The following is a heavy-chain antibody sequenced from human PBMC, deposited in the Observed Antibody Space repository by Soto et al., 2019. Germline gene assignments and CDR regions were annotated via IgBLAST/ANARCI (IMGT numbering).Heavy chain of an antibody. CDR1: GGSISSGGYY. V-gene: IGHV4-31*03. CDR2: IYYSGST. J-gene: IGHJ5*02. D-gene: IGHD3-10*01. Sequence: SETLSLTCTVSGGSISSGGYYWSWIRQHPGKGLEWIGYIYYSGSTYYNPSLKSRVTISVDTSKNQFSLKLSSVTAADTAVYYCASGTMVRGVIKEFDPWGQGTLVTVSS. CDR3: ASGTMVRGVIKEFDP.